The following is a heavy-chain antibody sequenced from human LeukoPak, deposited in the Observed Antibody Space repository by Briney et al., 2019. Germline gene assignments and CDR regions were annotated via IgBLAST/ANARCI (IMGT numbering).Heavy chain of an antibody. Sequence: GRSLRLSCAASGFTFSSYGMHWVRQAPGKGLEWVAVIWYDGSNKYYADSVKGRFTISRDNSKNTLYLQMNSLRAEDTAVYYCARGSSSRLYWGQGTLATVSS. V-gene: IGHV3-33*01. J-gene: IGHJ4*02. CDR2: IWYDGSNK. CDR1: GFTFSSYG. D-gene: IGHD2-2*01. CDR3: ARGSSSRLY.